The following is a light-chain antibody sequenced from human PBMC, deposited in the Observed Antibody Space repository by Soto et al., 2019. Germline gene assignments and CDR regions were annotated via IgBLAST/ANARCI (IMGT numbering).Light chain of an antibody. CDR3: QQRSNWPGT. CDR2: DAS. Sequence: EIVLTQSPATLSLSPGERATLSCRASQTVSSYLAWYQQKAGQAPRLLIYDASNRATGIPARFSGSGSGTDFTLTISSLEPEDFAVYYCQQRSNWPGTFGQGTKLEIK. J-gene: IGKJ2*01. V-gene: IGKV3-11*01. CDR1: QTVSSY.